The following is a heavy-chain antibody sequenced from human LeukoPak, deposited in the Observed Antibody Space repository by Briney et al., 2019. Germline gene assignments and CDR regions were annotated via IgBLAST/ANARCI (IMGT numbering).Heavy chain of an antibody. CDR1: GFTFSSYA. V-gene: IGHV3-23*01. Sequence: GGSLRLSCAASGFTFSSYAMSWVRQAPGKGLEWVSAISGSGGSTYYADSVKGRFTISRDNSKNTLYLQMNSLRAEDTAVYYCAKDIEDSSGYHSYAFDIWGQGTMVTVYS. CDR3: AKDIEDSSGYHSYAFDI. D-gene: IGHD3-22*01. CDR2: ISGSGGST. J-gene: IGHJ3*02.